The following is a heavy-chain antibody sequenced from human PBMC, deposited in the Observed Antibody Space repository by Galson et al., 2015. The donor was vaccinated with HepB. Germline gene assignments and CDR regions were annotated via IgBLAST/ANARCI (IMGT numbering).Heavy chain of an antibody. Sequence: LRLSCAGSGFTFSSHAMSWVRQAPGKGLEWVSTISAGGGGSYYADPVKGRFTISRDNSKNTLYLQMNSLRAEDTAVYYCAKGKGVDTAMVTYYYYGMDVWGQGTTVTVSS. V-gene: IGHV3-23*01. CDR1: GFTFSSHA. D-gene: IGHD5-18*01. CDR3: AKGKGVDTAMVTYYYYGMDV. CDR2: ISAGGGGS. J-gene: IGHJ6*02.